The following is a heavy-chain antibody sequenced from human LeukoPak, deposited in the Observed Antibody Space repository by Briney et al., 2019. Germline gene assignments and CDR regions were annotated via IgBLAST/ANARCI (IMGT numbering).Heavy chain of an antibody. J-gene: IGHJ6*03. D-gene: IGHD2-2*01. CDR2: LDPEDGET. V-gene: IGHV1-24*01. Sequence: ASVKVSCKVSGYTLTELSMHWVRQAPGKGLEWMGGLDPEDGETIYAQKFQGRVTMTEDTSTDTAYMELSSLRSEDTAVYYCATRDCSSTSCYEPYMDVWGKGTTVTVSS. CDR1: GYTLTELS. CDR3: ATRDCSSTSCYEPYMDV.